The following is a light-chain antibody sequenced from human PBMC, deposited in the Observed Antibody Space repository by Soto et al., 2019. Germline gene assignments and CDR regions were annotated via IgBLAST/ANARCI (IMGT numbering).Light chain of an antibody. V-gene: IGKV1-5*03. J-gene: IGKJ1*01. Sequence: DIQMTQSPSTLSASVGDRVTITCRASQSISSWLAWYQQKPGKAPKLLIYKASTLKSGVPSRFSGSGSGTESTLTISSLQPDDFATYYCQQYNSHSETFGQGTKVDIK. CDR1: QSISSW. CDR2: KAS. CDR3: QQYNSHSET.